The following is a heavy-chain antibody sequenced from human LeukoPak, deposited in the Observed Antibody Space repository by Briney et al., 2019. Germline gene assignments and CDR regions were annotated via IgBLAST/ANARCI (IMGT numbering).Heavy chain of an antibody. CDR1: GFTFSSYS. CDR2: ISSSSSYI. CDR3: ATTPIVYCSGGSCYSYYYYYMDV. Sequence: GGSLRLSCAASGFTFSSYSMNWVRQAPGKGLEWVSSISSSSSYIYYADSVKGRFTISRDNAKNSLYLQMNSLRAEDTAVYYCATTPIVYCSGGSCYSYYYYYMDVWGKGTTVTVSS. J-gene: IGHJ6*03. V-gene: IGHV3-21*01. D-gene: IGHD2-15*01.